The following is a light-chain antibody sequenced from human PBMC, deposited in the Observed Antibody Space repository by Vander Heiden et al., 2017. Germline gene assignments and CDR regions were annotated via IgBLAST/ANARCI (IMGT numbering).Light chain of an antibody. J-gene: IGKJ3*01. Sequence: LLIYLVSKRASGVPDRFTASGSGTEFTLRISRVEAEDVGIYYCMQVLQSPPTFGPGTKVDFK. V-gene: IGKV2-28*01. CDR3: MQVLQSPPT. CDR2: LVS.